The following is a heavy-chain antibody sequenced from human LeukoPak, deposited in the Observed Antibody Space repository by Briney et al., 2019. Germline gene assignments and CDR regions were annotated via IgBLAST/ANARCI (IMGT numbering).Heavy chain of an antibody. J-gene: IGHJ4*02. D-gene: IGHD2-2*02. CDR3: ARDRDTDWYFDS. Sequence: GGSLRLSCAASGFTVSRNYMSWVRQAPGKGLEWVSVLYSGGSTNYADSVKGRFTISRDNAKNSLYLQMNSLRAEDTAVYYCARDRDTDWYFDSWGQGTLVTVSS. CDR2: LYSGGST. V-gene: IGHV3-53*01. CDR1: GFTVSRNY.